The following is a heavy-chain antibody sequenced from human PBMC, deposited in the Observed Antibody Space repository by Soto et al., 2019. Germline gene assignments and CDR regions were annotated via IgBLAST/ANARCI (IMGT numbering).Heavy chain of an antibody. V-gene: IGHV3-23*01. CDR2: ISGSGGST. D-gene: IGHD3-3*01. CDR1: GFTFSSYA. J-gene: IGHJ5*02. Sequence: GGSLRLSCAASGFTFSSYAMSWVRQAPGKGLEWVSAISGSGGSTYYADSVKGRFTISRDNSKNTLYLQMNSLRAEDTAVYYCAKVRVVVFFFMEKNCFDPWGQGTLVTVSS. CDR3: AKVRVVVFFFMEKNCFDP.